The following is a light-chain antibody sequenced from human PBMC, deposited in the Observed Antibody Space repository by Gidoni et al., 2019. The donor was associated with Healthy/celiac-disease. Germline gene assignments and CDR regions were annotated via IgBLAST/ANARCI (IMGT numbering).Light chain of an antibody. CDR1: QSVSSY. CDR2: DAS. J-gene: IGKJ4*02. CDR3: QQHNNCPRT. V-gene: IGKV3-11*01. Sequence: DILSKPPPATLSSSPGERATLSCRASQSVSSYLAWYQQKPGQAPRLLIYDASNSATGIPSRFSGSGSGTDFTLTISSLEPEDFAIYYCQQHNNCPRTFGGGTKVEIK.